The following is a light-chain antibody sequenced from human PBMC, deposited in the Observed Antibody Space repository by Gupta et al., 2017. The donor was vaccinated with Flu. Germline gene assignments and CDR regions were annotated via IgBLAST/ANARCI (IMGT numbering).Light chain of an antibody. V-gene: IGLV2-14*01. CDR2: MVT. Sequence: TISSTGTSCEVGGYNYVSWNQPHPGKTHNLIIYMVTRRTAGVASRFSGSKSGNTASLTISGRQAEDAADYYCSAYTTSSTWVFGGGTRLTVL. J-gene: IGLJ3*02. CDR1: SCEVGGYNY. CDR3: SAYTTSSTWV.